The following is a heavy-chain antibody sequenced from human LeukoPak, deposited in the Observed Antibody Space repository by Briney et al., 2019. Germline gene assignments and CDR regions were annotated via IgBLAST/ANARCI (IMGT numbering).Heavy chain of an antibody. Sequence: GGSLRLSCAASGFSVSTSYMTWVRQAPGMGLECVSVIADDGTTYYADSVKGRFTISRDNSKNIVFLQMSSLSAEDTAVYYCARDSTTSGWYEVGYWGQGTLVTVSS. CDR1: GFSVSTSY. CDR3: ARDSTTSGWYEVGY. J-gene: IGHJ4*02. D-gene: IGHD6-19*01. V-gene: IGHV3-53*01. CDR2: IADDGTT.